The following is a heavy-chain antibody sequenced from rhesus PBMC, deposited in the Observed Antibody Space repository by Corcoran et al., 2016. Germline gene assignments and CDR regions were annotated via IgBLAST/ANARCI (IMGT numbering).Heavy chain of an antibody. J-gene: IGHJ5-1*01. D-gene: IGHD4-23*01. CDR2: IYWDDYM. Sequence: QVTLKESGPALVKPTQTLTLTCTFSGFSLSTSGLGVGWIRPPPGKALEWLASIYWDDYMYYSTALKSKLTITKDTSKNPVVLTKNNMDPVDTATYFCVRIQYISGKNRFDVWGAGVLVTVSS. CDR3: VRIQYISGKNRFDV. V-gene: IGHV2S1*01. CDR1: GFSLSTSGLG.